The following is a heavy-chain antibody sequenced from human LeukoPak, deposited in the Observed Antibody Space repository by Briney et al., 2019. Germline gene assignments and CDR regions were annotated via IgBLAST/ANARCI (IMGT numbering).Heavy chain of an antibody. Sequence: QPGRSLRLSCAASGFTFSSYGMHWVRQAPGKGLEWVAVISYDGSNKYYVDSVKGRFTISRDNAKNSLYIQMNSPRVEDTAVYYCGREWAVDFWGQGTLVTVSS. CDR2: ISYDGSNK. V-gene: IGHV3-30*03. CDR3: GREWAVDF. J-gene: IGHJ4*02. CDR1: GFTFSSYG.